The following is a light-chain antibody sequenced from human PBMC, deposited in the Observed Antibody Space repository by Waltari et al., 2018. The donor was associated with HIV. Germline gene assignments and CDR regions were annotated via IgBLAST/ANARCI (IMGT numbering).Light chain of an antibody. J-gene: IGLJ1*01. V-gene: IGLV2-8*01. Sequence: QSALTQPPSASGSPGQSVTISCTGTSRDIGGYNYVSWYQLHPGKAPKLMIYDVSSRPSGVPDRFSGSKSGNTASLTVSGLQAEDEADYYCTSYAGSNVYVFGTGTKVTV. CDR2: DVS. CDR3: TSYAGSNVYV. CDR1: SRDIGGYNY.